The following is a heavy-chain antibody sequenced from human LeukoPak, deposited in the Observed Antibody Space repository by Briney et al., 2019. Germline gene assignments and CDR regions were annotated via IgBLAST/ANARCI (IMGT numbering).Heavy chain of an antibody. CDR1: GGSISSYY. D-gene: IGHD1-1*01. CDR2: IYTSGST. CDR3: ARVTWFPGTSYYYMDV. V-gene: IGHV4-4*07. Sequence: SETLSLTCTVSGGSISSYYWSWIRQPAGKGLEWIGRIYTSGSTNYNPSLKSRVTMSVDKSKNQFSLKLSSVTAADTAVYYCARVTWFPGTSYYYMDVWGKGTTVTVSS. J-gene: IGHJ6*03.